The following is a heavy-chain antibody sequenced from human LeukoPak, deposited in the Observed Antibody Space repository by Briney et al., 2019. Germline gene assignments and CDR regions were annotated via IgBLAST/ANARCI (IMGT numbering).Heavy chain of an antibody. J-gene: IGHJ4*02. V-gene: IGHV3-7*01. CDR2: IKEDGSEK. Sequence: GGSLRLSSAASGFTFSRSWMSWVRQAPGKGLEWLANIKEDGSEKHYVDSVKGRFTISRDNAKNSLYLQMNSPRAEDTAVYYCASLTRDYFDYWGQGTVVTVSS. CDR1: GFTFSRSW. CDR3: ASLTRDYFDY.